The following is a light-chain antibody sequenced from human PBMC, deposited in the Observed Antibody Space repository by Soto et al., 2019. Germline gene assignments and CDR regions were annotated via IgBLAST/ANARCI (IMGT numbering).Light chain of an antibody. Sequence: DIHLNQSPSSVSAAIGDKVTITCRASQDINVYLSWYPQKPGEVPKLLIYSASTLPSGVPSRFTGSGSETDFTLTIRSLQPEDFATYYCQHGYVAPYSFGQGTKVDIK. V-gene: IGKV1-39*01. J-gene: IGKJ2*03. CDR3: QHGYVAPYS. CDR1: QDINVY. CDR2: SAS.